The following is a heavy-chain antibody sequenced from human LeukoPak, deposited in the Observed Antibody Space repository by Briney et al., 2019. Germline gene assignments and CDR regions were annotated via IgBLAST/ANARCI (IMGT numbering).Heavy chain of an antibody. J-gene: IGHJ6*02. D-gene: IGHD3-22*01. CDR1: GGTFSSYA. V-gene: IGHV1-69*13. CDR3: ARDYYDSGGYYYNGMDV. Sequence: SVKVSCKASGGTFSSYAISWVRQAPGQGLEWMGGIIPIFGTANYAQKFQGRVTITADESTSTAYMELGSLRSEDTAVYYCARDYYDSGGYYYNGMDVWGQGTTVTVSS. CDR2: IIPIFGTA.